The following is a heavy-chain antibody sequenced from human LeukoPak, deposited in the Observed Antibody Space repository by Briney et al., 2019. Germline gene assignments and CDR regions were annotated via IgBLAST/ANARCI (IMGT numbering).Heavy chain of an antibody. CDR2: ISYDGSNK. CDR1: GFTFSNAW. D-gene: IGHD3-3*01. V-gene: IGHV3-30-3*01. J-gene: IGHJ4*02. CDR3: AREGPSITIFGVLTPPDY. Sequence: GGSLRLSCTASGFTFSNAWMGWVRQAPGKGLEWVAVISYDGSNKYYADSVKGRFTISRDNSKNTLYLQMNSLRAEDTAVYYCAREGPSITIFGVLTPPDYWGQGTLVTVSS.